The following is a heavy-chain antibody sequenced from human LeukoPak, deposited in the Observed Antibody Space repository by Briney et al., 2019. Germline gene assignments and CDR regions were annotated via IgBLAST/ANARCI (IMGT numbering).Heavy chain of an antibody. CDR1: GFTFSNYV. V-gene: IGHV3-7*02. J-gene: IGHJ6*02. CDR3: SSYASSWHGLDD. D-gene: IGHD6-13*01. CDR2: IKEEGSAK. Sequence: GGSLRLSCAASGFTFSNYVMFWVRQAPGKGLEWVASIKEEGSAKYYVGSVKGRFTISRDNAENSLFLQMNSLRAEDTAVYYCSSYASSWHGLDDWGQGSMVTVSS.